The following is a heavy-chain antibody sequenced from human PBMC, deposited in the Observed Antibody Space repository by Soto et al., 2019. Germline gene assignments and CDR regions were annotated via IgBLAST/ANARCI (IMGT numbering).Heavy chain of an antibody. CDR2: IKEDGSEK. CDR1: AFTFSGYW. CDR3: ASYWHPGTFDI. V-gene: IGHV3-7*01. D-gene: IGHD2-8*02. Sequence: GSLRLSCAASAFTFSGYWMAWVRQPPGKGLEWVANIKEDGSEKYYLVSVKGRFTISRDNAENSLFLQMNSLRAEDTAVYYCASYWHPGTFDIWGLGTMVTVSS. J-gene: IGHJ3*02.